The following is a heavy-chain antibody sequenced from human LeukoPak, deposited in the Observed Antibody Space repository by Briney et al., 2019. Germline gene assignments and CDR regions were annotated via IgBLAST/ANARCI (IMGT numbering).Heavy chain of an antibody. Sequence: PSETLSLTCTVSGGSISSSSYYWGWVRQPPGKGLEWIGSIYYSGSTYYNPSLKSRVTISVDTSKNQFSLKLSSVTAADTAVYYCARLVYYYDSSGFYWSQGTLVTVSS. D-gene: IGHD3-22*01. CDR3: ARLVYYYDSSGFY. V-gene: IGHV4-39*01. CDR1: GGSISSSSYY. CDR2: IYYSGST. J-gene: IGHJ4*02.